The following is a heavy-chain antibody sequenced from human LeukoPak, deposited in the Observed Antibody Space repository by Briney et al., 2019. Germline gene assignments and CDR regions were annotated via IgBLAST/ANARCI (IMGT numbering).Heavy chain of an antibody. V-gene: IGHV1-18*01. J-gene: IGHJ5*02. CDR2: ISAYNGNT. CDR1: GYTFTSYG. Sequence: ASVKVSCKASGYTFTSYGISWVRQAPGQGFEWMGWISAYNGNTNYAQKFQGRVTMTRNTSISTAYMELSSLRSEDTAVYYCARGPPWDYDYVWGILNWFDPWGQGTLVTVSS. CDR3: ARGPPWDYDYVWGILNWFDP. D-gene: IGHD3-16*01.